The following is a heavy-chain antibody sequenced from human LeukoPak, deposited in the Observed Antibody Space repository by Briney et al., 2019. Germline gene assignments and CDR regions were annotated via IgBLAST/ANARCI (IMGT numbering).Heavy chain of an antibody. J-gene: IGHJ3*02. CDR1: GFTFSSYA. Sequence: GGSLRLSCAASGFTFSSYAMHWVRQAPGKGLEWAAVISYDGSNKYYADSVKGRFTISRDNSKNTLYLQMNSLRAEDTAVYYCARGQVALRLGELSWDDAFDIWGQGTMVTVSS. CDR2: ISYDGSNK. CDR3: ARGQVALRLGELSWDDAFDI. V-gene: IGHV3-30*04. D-gene: IGHD3-16*02.